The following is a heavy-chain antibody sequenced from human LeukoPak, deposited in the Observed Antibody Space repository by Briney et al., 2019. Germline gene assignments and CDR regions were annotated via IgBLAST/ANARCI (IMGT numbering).Heavy chain of an antibody. J-gene: IGHJ3*02. CDR2: ISGRGGST. CDR1: GFTFSSYA. Sequence: GGSLRLSCAASGFTFSSYAMSWVRQAPGKGLEWVSAISGRGGSTYYADSVKGRFTISRDNSKSTLYLLMNSLRAEDTAVYYCASENDAFDIWGPGTVVTVSS. V-gene: IGHV3-23*01. CDR3: ASENDAFDI.